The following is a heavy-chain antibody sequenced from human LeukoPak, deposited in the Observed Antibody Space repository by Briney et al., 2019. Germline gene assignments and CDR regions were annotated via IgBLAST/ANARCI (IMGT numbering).Heavy chain of an antibody. CDR3: AKRGVVIRVILVGFHKEAYYFDS. V-gene: IGHV3-23*01. CDR2: ISDTGGRT. D-gene: IGHD3-22*01. Sequence: GGSLRLSCAVSGITLSNYGMTWVRQAPGKGLKWVAGISDTGGRTNYADSVKGRFTISRDNPKNTLYLQMNSLRAEDTAVYFCAKRGVVIRVILVGFHKEAYYFDSWGQGALVTVSS. CDR1: GITLSNYG. J-gene: IGHJ4*02.